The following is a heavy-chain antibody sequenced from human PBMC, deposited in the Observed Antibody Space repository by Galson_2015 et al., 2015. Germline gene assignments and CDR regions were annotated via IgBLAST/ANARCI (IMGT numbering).Heavy chain of an antibody. CDR2: INSGGTT. D-gene: IGHD3-3*01. CDR3: AKAIFGVVPKGFDS. Sequence: SLRLSCAASGFPFSGYSMNWVRQALGKGLEWVSGINSGGTTNYADSVKDRFTISRDNSKSTLSLQMSSLRADDTAVYYCAKAIFGVVPKGFDSWGQGTLVTVSS. J-gene: IGHJ4*02. V-gene: IGHV3-23*01. CDR1: GFPFSGYS.